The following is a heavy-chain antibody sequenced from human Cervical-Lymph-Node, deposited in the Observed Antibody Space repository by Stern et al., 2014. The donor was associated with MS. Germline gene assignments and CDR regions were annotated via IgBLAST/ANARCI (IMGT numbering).Heavy chain of an antibody. J-gene: IGHJ4*02. V-gene: IGHV1-18*01. CDR1: GYTFANYD. D-gene: IGHD3-16*01. Sequence: VQLVQSGTEVKKPGASVKVSCEASGYTFANYDIIWVRQAPGQGLEYMGWISTYNGNTNYAQNLQGRVSLTTDTSTSTAYMDLRSLRSDDTAVYYCARGSLYDVGAYHRIITGLDVDYWGQGTLVTVSS. CDR2: ISTYNGNT. CDR3: ARGSLYDVGAYHRIITGLDVDY.